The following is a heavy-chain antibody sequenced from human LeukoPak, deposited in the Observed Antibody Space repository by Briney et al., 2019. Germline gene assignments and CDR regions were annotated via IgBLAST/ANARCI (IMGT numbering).Heavy chain of an antibody. D-gene: IGHD1/OR15-1a*01. CDR1: GFTFSDYW. CDR3: ASLSNTDKDDY. V-gene: IGHV3-7*01. Sequence: PGGSLRLSCAGSGFTFSDYWMSWVRQAPGKGLEWVANIKRDGSEKYYADSVKGRFTISRDNAKNSLYLQMNSLRSEDTAVYYCASLSNTDKDDYWGQGTLVTVSS. CDR2: IKRDGSEK. J-gene: IGHJ4*02.